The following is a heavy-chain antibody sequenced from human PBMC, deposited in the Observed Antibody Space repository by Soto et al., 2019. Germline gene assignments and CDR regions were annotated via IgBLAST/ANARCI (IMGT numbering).Heavy chain of an antibody. V-gene: IGHV3-30-3*01. CDR1: GFTFSSYA. CDR2: ISYDGSNK. Sequence: GGSLXLSCAASGFTFSSYAMHWVRQAPGKWLEWVAVISYDGSNKYYADSVKGRFTISRDNSKNTLYLQMNSLRAEDTAVYYCARDDSEVYSSSWQDYYYYGMDVWGQGTTVTVSS. J-gene: IGHJ6*02. CDR3: ARDDSEVYSSSWQDYYYYGMDV. D-gene: IGHD6-13*01.